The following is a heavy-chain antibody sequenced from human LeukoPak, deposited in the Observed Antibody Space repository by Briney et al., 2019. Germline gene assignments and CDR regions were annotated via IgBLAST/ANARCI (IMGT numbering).Heavy chain of an antibody. D-gene: IGHD1-14*01. J-gene: IGHJ4*02. Sequence: SETLSLTCSVSGGSISSSSYYWGWIRQPPGKGLERIGSIYYSGSTYYNPSLKSRVTISVDTSKNQFSLKLSSVTAADTAVYYCARLHRGQEYYFDYWGQGTLVTVSS. V-gene: IGHV4-39*07. CDR2: IYYSGST. CDR1: GGSISSSSYY. CDR3: ARLHRGQEYYFDY.